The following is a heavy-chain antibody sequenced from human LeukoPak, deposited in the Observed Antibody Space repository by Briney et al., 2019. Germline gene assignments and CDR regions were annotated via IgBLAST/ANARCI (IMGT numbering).Heavy chain of an antibody. CDR2: ISSSGSTI. D-gene: IGHD6-13*01. V-gene: IGHV3-11*01. CDR3: ATGQPGYSSSWFDY. J-gene: IGHJ4*02. CDR1: GFTFSDYY. Sequence: GGSLRLSCAASGFTFSDYYMSWIRQAPGKGLEGVSYISSSGSTIYYADSVKGRFTISRDNAKNSLYLQMSSLRSEDTAVYYCATGQPGYSSSWFDYWGQGTLVTVSS.